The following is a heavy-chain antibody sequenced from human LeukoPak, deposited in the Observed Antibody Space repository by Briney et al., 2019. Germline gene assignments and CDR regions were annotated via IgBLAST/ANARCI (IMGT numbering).Heavy chain of an antibody. Sequence: ASVKVSCKASGYTFTGYYMHWVRQGPGQGLEWMGWINPNIGGTNYAQKFQGRVTTTRDTSIRTAYMELSRLRSADTAVYYCARDRTDSSGVNFDYWGQGALVTVSS. V-gene: IGHV1-2*02. J-gene: IGHJ4*02. CDR1: GYTFTGYY. CDR3: ARDRTDSSGVNFDY. D-gene: IGHD3-22*01. CDR2: INPNIGGT.